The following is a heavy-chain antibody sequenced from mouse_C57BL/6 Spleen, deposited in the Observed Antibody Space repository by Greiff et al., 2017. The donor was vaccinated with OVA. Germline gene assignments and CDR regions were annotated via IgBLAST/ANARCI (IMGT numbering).Heavy chain of an antibody. Sequence: DVKLVESGPGLAKPSQTLSLTCSVTGYSITSDYWNWIRKFPGNKLEYMGYISYSDSTYYNPSLKSRISITRDTSKNQYYLQLNSVTTEDTATYYCARAYGSSYRYAMDYWGQGTSVTVSS. CDR3: ARAYGSSYRYAMDY. V-gene: IGHV3-8*01. J-gene: IGHJ4*01. D-gene: IGHD1-1*01. CDR2: ISYSDST. CDR1: GYSITSDY.